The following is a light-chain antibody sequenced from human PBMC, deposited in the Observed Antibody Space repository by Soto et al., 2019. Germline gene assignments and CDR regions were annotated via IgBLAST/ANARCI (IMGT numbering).Light chain of an antibody. CDR3: QEFNSALGMYT. CDR2: DAS. Sequence: DIQMTQSPSSLSASVGDRVTITCRASQGINNYLAWYQQKPGKVPKLLIYDASTLQSGVPSRFSGSGSATDFTLTLSSLQPEDVATYYCQEFNSALGMYTFGQGTKLEIK. V-gene: IGKV1-27*01. CDR1: QGINNY. J-gene: IGKJ2*01.